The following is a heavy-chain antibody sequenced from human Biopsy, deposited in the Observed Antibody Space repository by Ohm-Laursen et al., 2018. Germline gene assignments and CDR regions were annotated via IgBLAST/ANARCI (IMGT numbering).Heavy chain of an antibody. Sequence: TLSLTCSVFGKTFSDYQWSWIRQPPGKGLEWIGQINQAGTTNYDPSLKSRVSISADASKYEFSLRLTSVTAADTAVYLCGNEVHGRDYWGLGAQVTVSS. J-gene: IGHJ4*02. V-gene: IGHV4-34*08. D-gene: IGHD2-15*01. CDR1: GKTFSDYQ. CDR2: INQAGTT. CDR3: GNEVHGRDY.